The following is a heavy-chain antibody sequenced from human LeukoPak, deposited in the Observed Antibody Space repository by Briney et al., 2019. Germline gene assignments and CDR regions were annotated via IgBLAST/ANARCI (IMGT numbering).Heavy chain of an antibody. D-gene: IGHD6-6*01. Sequence: SETLSLTCTVSGGSISSYYWSWIRQPPGKGPEWIGYIYYSGSTNYNPSLKSRVTISVDTSKNQFSLKLSSVTAADTAVYYCARYSSSSAGIDYWGQGTLVTVSS. J-gene: IGHJ4*02. CDR3: ARYSSSSAGIDY. CDR1: GGSISSYY. V-gene: IGHV4-59*08. CDR2: IYYSGST.